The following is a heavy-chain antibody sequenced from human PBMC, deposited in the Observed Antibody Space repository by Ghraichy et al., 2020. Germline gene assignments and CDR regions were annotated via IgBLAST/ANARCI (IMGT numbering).Heavy chain of an antibody. CDR3: ARAPPGSYSSGRHWFDP. V-gene: IGHV4-34*01. J-gene: IGHJ5*02. D-gene: IGHD6-19*01. CDR1: GGSFSGYY. Sequence: SETLSLTCAVYGGSFSGYYWSWIRQPPGKGLEWIGEINHSGSTNYNPSLKSRVTISVDTSKNQFSLKLSSVTAADTAVYYCARAPPGSYSSGRHWFDPWGQGTLVTVSS. CDR2: INHSGST.